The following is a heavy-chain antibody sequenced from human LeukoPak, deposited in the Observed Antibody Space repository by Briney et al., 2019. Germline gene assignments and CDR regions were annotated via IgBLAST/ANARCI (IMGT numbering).Heavy chain of an antibody. Sequence: NRGESLEISCKGSGYLFTSYWISWARQVPGKGLEWMGRIDPSDSYTNYSPSFQGHVTISADKSISTAYLQWSSLKASDTAMYYCARRKGYCSGGSCYSGWFDPWGQGTLVTVSS. J-gene: IGHJ5*02. CDR1: GYLFTSYW. V-gene: IGHV5-10-1*01. D-gene: IGHD2-15*01. CDR2: IDPSDSYT. CDR3: ARRKGYCSGGSCYSGWFDP.